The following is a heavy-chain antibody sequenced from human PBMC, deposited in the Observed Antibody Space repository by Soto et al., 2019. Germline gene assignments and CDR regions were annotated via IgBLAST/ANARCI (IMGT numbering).Heavy chain of an antibody. CDR1: GYSISSGYY. J-gene: IGHJ4*02. CDR3: AREGTTYYYDSSGYGSNGY. D-gene: IGHD3-22*01. CDR2: IYHSGST. Sequence: SSETLSLTCAVSGYSISSGYYWGWIRQPPGKGLEWIGSIYHSGSTYYNPSLKSRVTISVDPSKTQFSLKLSFVTAADTAVYYCAREGTTYYYDSSGYGSNGYWGQGTLVTVSS. V-gene: IGHV4-38-2*02.